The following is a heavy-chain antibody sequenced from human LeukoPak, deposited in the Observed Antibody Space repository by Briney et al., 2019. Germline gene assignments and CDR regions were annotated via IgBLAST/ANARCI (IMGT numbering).Heavy chain of an antibody. D-gene: IGHD6-19*01. CDR3: ARLAVPQWLVRSTYYYYGIDV. CDR1: GGSISSYY. J-gene: IGHJ6*02. Sequence: SETLSLTCTVSGGSISSYYWSWIRQPPGKGLEWIGYIYYSGSTNYNPSLKSRVTISVDTSKNQFSLKLSSVTAADTAVYYCARLAVPQWLVRSTYYYYGIDVWGQGTTVTVSS. CDR2: IYYSGST. V-gene: IGHV4-59*08.